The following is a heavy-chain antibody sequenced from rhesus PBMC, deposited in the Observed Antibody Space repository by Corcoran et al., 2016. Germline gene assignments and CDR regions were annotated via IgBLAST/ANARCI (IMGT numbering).Heavy chain of an antibody. CDR2: IYGNRAST. J-gene: IGHJ5-1*01. CDR3: ARDRGFDV. Sequence: QVKLQQWGEGLVKPSETLSLTCAVYGGFISGYYYWSWIRPPAGKGMEWIGYIYGNRASTNYNHSLKNRVTISKDTSKNQFSLKLSSGTAADTAVYYCARDRGFDVWGPGVLVTVSS. CDR1: GGFISGYYY. V-gene: IGHV4-73*01.